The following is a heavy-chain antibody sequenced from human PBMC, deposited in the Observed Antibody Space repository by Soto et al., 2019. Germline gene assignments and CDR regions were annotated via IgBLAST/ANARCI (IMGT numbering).Heavy chain of an antibody. Sequence: PGGSLRLSCAASGFTFSSYAMSWVRQAPGKGLEWVSAISGSGGSTYYADSVKGRFTISRDNSKNTLYLQMNSLRAEDTAVYYCAKVLENYYYYGIDVWGQGTTVTVSS. V-gene: IGHV3-23*01. J-gene: IGHJ6*02. CDR3: AKVLENYYYYGIDV. CDR2: ISGSGGST. CDR1: GFTFSSYA.